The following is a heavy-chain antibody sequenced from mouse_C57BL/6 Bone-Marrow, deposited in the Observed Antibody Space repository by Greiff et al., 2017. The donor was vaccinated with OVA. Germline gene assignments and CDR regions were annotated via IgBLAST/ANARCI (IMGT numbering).Heavy chain of an antibody. J-gene: IGHJ2*01. Sequence: QVQLQQSGAELVRPGTSVKLSCKASGYTFTSYWMHWVKQRPGQGLEWIGVIDPSDSYTNYNQKFKGKATLTVDTSSSTAYMQLSSLTSEDSAVYYCARDGNYEGFDYWGQGTTLTVSS. CDR1: GYTFTSYW. V-gene: IGHV1-59*01. D-gene: IGHD2-1*01. CDR2: IDPSDSYT. CDR3: ARDGNYEGFDY.